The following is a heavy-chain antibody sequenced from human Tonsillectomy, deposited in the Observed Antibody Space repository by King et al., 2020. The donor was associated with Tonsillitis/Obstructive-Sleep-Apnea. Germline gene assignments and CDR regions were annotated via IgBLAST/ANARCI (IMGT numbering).Heavy chain of an antibody. D-gene: IGHD2-15*01. CDR1: GFTFRNAW. J-gene: IGHJ3*02. Sequence: QLVQSGGGLVKPGGSLRLSCAASGFTFRNAWMTWVRQAPGKGLEWVGRIKSKTDDGTTDYAAPVKGRFTISRDDSKNTLSLQMNSLKTEDTAVYYCITGYCSSGSCHWDDAFHIWGQGTMVTVSS. CDR2: IKSKTDDGTT. V-gene: IGHV3-15*01. CDR3: ITGYCSSGSCHWDDAFHI.